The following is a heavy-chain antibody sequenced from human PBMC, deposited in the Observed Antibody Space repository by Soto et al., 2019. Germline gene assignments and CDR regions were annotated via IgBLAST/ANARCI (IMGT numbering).Heavy chain of an antibody. J-gene: IGHJ5*02. CDR1: GGFFSGYY. Sequence: RSLTCAVYGGFFSGYYWSWIRQPPGKGLEWIGEIKHSGSTYYNPSLKSRVTISLDTSKNQFSLKLTSLTAADTAVYFCAGTTFFSQEYNWFDPWGQGTLVTVSS. D-gene: IGHD3-3*01. CDR3: AGTTFFSQEYNWFDP. CDR2: IKHSGST. V-gene: IGHV4-34*01.